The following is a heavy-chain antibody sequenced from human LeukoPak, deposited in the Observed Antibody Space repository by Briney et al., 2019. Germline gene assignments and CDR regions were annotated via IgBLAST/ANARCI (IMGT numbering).Heavy chain of an antibody. J-gene: IGHJ4*02. D-gene: IGHD6-19*01. CDR1: GFTFSSYA. V-gene: IGHV3-23*01. Sequence: GGSLRLSCAASGFTFSSYAMSWVRQAPGKGLEWVSAISGSGDSTYSADSVKGRITISRDNSKNTLYLQMSSLRAEDTAVFYCAKLDSSGPYYFDSWGQGTLVTASS. CDR2: ISGSGDST. CDR3: AKLDSSGPYYFDS.